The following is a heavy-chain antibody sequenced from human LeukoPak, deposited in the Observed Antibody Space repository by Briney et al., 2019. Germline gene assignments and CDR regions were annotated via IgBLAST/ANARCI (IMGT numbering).Heavy chain of an antibody. CDR1: GYSISSGYY. Sequence: SETLSLTCTVPGYSISSGYYWGWIRQPPGKGLEWIGSIYHSGSTYYNPSLKSRVTISVDTSKNKFSLKLSSVTAADTAVYYCARVQAVAGHFDYWGQGTLVTVSS. CDR2: IYHSGST. V-gene: IGHV4-38-2*02. CDR3: ARVQAVAGHFDY. J-gene: IGHJ4*02. D-gene: IGHD6-19*01.